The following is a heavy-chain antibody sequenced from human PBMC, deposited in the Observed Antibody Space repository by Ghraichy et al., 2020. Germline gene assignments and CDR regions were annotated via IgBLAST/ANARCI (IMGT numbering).Heavy chain of an antibody. CDR2: IKSDGTDR. V-gene: IGHV3-74*01. J-gene: IGHJ4*02. CDR3: AREYCRGGRCFFGTGGSHFDD. Sequence: GGSLRLSCAASGFALSDYWMHWVRQAPGKGLLWVSRIKSDGTDRTYADSVKGRFTLSRDNAKNTLYLQMNSLRAEDTAVYYCAREYCRGGRCFFGTGGSHFDDWGQGILVTVSS. CDR1: GFALSDYW. D-gene: IGHD2-15*01.